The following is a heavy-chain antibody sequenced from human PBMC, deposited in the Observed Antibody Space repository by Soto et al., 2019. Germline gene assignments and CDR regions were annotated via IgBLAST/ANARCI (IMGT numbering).Heavy chain of an antibody. D-gene: IGHD3-3*01. CDR2: IKQDGSEK. Sequence: GGSLRLSCAASGFTFSSYWMSWVRQAPGKGLEWVANIKQDGSEKYYVDSVKGRFTISRDNAKNSLYLQMNSLRAEDTAVYYCARERFLDEYYLDYWGQGTLVTVSS. V-gene: IGHV3-7*01. CDR1: GFTFSSYW. CDR3: ARERFLDEYYLDY. J-gene: IGHJ4*02.